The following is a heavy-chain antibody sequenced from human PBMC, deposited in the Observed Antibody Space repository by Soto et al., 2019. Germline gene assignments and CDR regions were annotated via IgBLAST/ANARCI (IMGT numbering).Heavy chain of an antibody. CDR2: ISADNVHT. Sequence: QVQLVQSGGEVKAPGASVKVSCKASGYTFTSYGFNWVRQAPGQGLEWMGWISADNVHTNYAQKFQSRITMTTDTFTSTAYLELRSLRSDDTAVYYCARVGYCSGYSCHYMDVWGRGTTVTVSS. V-gene: IGHV1-18*01. D-gene: IGHD2-2*01. CDR1: GYTFTSYG. J-gene: IGHJ6*03. CDR3: ARVGYCSGYSCHYMDV.